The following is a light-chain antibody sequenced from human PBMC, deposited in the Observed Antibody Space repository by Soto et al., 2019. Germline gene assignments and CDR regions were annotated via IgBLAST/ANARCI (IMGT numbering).Light chain of an antibody. V-gene: IGKV1-39*01. CDR3: QQYYINPRT. CDR2: AAS. J-gene: IGKJ1*01. CDR1: QSISIY. Sequence: DIQMTQSPSSLSASVGDRVTITCRASQSISIYLNWYQQKPGKAPEVLIYAASTLQSGVPSRFSSSGSGTDFTPTITSLHPEDFATYYSQQYYINPRTFGPGTKV.